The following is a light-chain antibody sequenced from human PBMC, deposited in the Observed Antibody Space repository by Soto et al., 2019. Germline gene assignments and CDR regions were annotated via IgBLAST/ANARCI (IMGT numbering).Light chain of an antibody. V-gene: IGKV3-15*01. CDR3: QQYDNKPPIT. Sequence: EIVMTQSPATLSVSPGERATLSCRASQSVSTNLAWYQRKPGQAPRLLIYATSTRATGIPDRFTGSGSGTEFTLTISSLQSEDFAVYHCQQYDNKPPITFGQGTRLEIK. CDR2: ATS. J-gene: IGKJ5*01. CDR1: QSVSTN.